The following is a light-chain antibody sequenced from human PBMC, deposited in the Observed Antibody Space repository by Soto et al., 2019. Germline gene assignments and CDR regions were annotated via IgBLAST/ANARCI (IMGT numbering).Light chain of an antibody. J-gene: IGKJ4*01. CDR1: QSVSKY. V-gene: IGKV3-11*01. CDR2: DAS. CDR3: QQSSNWPQIT. Sequence: EIVLTQSPATLSLSPGERATLSCRASQSVSKYLAWYQQKPGQAPRLLIHDASNKATGIPARFSVSGSGTDFTLPISSLEPEDFGVYYCQQSSNWPQITFGGGTKVEIK.